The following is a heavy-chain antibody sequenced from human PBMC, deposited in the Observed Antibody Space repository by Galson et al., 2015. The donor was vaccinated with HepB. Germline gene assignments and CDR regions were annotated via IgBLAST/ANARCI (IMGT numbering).Heavy chain of an antibody. V-gene: IGHV3-30-3*01. CDR1: GFTFSSYA. CDR3: ARGTQRITMIVVPIDY. J-gene: IGHJ4*02. Sequence: SLRLSCAASGFTFSSYAMHWVRQAPGKGLEWVAVISYDGSNKYYADSVKGRFTISRDNSKNTLYLQMNCLRAEDTAVYYCARGTQRITMIVVPIDYWGQGTLVTVSS. D-gene: IGHD3-22*01. CDR2: ISYDGSNK.